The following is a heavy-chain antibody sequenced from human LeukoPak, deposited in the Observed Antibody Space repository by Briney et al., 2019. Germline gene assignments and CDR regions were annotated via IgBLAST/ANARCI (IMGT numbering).Heavy chain of an antibody. Sequence: GSSVKVSCKASGYTLTSYYMHWVRQAPGQGLEWMGIINPSGGSTSYAQKFQGRVTMTRDTSTSTVYMELSSLRSEDTAVYYCARERWTGTTVRYYYYYYMDVWGKGTTVTISS. CDR2: INPSGGST. D-gene: IGHD1-1*01. V-gene: IGHV1-46*01. CDR3: ARERWTGTTVRYYYYYYMDV. CDR1: GYTLTSYY. J-gene: IGHJ6*03.